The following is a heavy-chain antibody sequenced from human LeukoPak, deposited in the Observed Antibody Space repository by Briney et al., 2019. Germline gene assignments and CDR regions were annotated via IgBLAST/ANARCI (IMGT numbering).Heavy chain of an antibody. V-gene: IGHV3-64*01. J-gene: IGHJ4*02. Sequence: GGSLRLSCAAPGFTFSSYVMHWVRQAPGKGLEYVSAISSNGNSTYYANSVKGRFTISRDNSKNTLYLQMGSLRAEDMAVYYCARGHHSSGWYANDYWGQGTLVTVSS. CDR3: ARGHHSSGWYANDY. D-gene: IGHD6-19*01. CDR1: GFTFSSYV. CDR2: ISSNGNST.